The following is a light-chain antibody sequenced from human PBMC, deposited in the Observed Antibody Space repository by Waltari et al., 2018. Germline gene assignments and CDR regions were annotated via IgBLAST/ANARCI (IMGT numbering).Light chain of an antibody. CDR2: DAS. CDR3: QQFDNLVYT. V-gene: IGKV1-33*01. CDR1: HDISNY. Sequence: DIQMTQSPSSLSASVADRVTITCQASHDISNYLNWYQQKPGKAPKLLIYDASNLETGVPSRFSGSGSGTDFSFTISSLQPEDIATYYCQQFDNLVYTFGQGTKLEIK. J-gene: IGKJ2*01.